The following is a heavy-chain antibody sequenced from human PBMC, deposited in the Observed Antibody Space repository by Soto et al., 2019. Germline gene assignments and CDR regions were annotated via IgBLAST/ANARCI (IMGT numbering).Heavy chain of an antibody. CDR1: GFTFSSSI. Sequence: PGGSLRLTCAASGFTFSSSIMSWVRQAPGKGLEWVSTFSGSSGNTYYADSVKGRFTISRDNSKNTLYLQMNSLGAEDTAVYYCASNYAYAEGYYFYGIDVWGQGTTVTVSS. J-gene: IGHJ6*02. V-gene: IGHV3-23*01. CDR2: FSGSSGNT. D-gene: IGHD3-16*01. CDR3: ASNYAYAEGYYFYGIDV.